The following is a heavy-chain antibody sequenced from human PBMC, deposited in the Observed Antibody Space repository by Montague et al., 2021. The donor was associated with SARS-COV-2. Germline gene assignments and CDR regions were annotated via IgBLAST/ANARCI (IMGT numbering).Heavy chain of an antibody. CDR3: ASLTLGYCSSTSCYSDWFDP. V-gene: IGHV4-34*01. J-gene: IGHJ5*02. Sequence: SETLSLTCAAYGGSFSGYYWSWIRQPPGKGLEWIGEINHSGSTNYNPSLKSRVTISVDTSKNQFSLKLSSVTAADTAVYYCASLTLGYCSSTSCYSDWFDPWGQGTLVTVSS. CDR2: INHSGST. CDR1: GGSFSGYY. D-gene: IGHD2-2*02.